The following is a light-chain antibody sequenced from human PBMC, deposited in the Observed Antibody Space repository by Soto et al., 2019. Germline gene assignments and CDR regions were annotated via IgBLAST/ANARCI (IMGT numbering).Light chain of an antibody. V-gene: IGKV3D-20*02. Sequence: EIVLTQSPATLSLSPGERATLSCRASQSVGTYVAWYQQRPGQAPRLLIYGASSRATGIPDRFSGSGSGTDFTITISRLEPEDFAVYYCQQRSNWPSITFGQGTRLEIK. J-gene: IGKJ5*01. CDR3: QQRSNWPSIT. CDR2: GAS. CDR1: QSVGTY.